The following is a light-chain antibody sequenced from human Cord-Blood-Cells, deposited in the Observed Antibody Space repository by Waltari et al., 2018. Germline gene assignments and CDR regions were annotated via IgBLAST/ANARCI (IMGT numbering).Light chain of an antibody. CDR3: NSRDSSGNHHV. J-gene: IGLJ1*01. V-gene: IGLV3-19*01. Sequence: SSELTQDPAVSVALGQTVRITCQGDSLRSYYASWYQQKPGQAPVLVIYGKNNRPSGIPGRFSGSSSGNTASLTITGAQAEDEADYYCNSRDSSGNHHVFGTGTKVTDL. CDR2: GKN. CDR1: SLRSYY.